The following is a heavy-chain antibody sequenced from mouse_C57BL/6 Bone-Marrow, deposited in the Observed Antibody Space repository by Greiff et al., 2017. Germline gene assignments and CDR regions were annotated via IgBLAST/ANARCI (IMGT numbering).Heavy chain of an antibody. J-gene: IGHJ4*01. Sequence: EVQVVESGGGLVKPGGSLKLSCAASGFTFSDYGMHWVRQAPEKGLEWVAYISSGSSTIYYADTVKGRCTISRDNAKNTLFLHMTSLRSEDTARYYCASSYSVKAMDYWGKGTSVTVSS. CDR2: ISSGSSTI. D-gene: IGHD2-12*01. V-gene: IGHV5-17*01. CDR1: GFTFSDYG. CDR3: ASSYSVKAMDY.